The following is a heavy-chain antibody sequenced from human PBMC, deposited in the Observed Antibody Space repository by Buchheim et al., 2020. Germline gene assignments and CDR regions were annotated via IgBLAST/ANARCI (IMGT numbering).Heavy chain of an antibody. Sequence: EVQLVESGGDLVQPGGSLRLSCAASGFTFSSNYMSWVRQAPGKGLEWVSVIYSGGTIYYADSVKGRFTISSDSYKKTLYLQMSCLRPEDTAVYYCASSSGLYFAYWGQGTL. J-gene: IGHJ4*02. D-gene: IGHD3-22*01. CDR2: IYSGGTI. V-gene: IGHV3-66*02. CDR3: ASSSGLYFAY. CDR1: GFTFSSNY.